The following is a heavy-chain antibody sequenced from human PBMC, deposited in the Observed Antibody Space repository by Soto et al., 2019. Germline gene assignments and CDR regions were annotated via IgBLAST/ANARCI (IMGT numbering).Heavy chain of an antibody. J-gene: IGHJ5*02. CDR2: IYYTGST. CDR3: AVDTTVAGPNWLDP. CDR1: GGSISRYAYY. V-gene: IGHV4-31*03. D-gene: IGHD5-18*01. Sequence: QVQLQESGPGLVKPSQTLSLTCTVSGGSISRYAYYWSWIRQHPGGGLEWIGYIYYTGSTYYNPSLKSRITMSIDTSQNQFSLQLTSVTAADTAVYCCAVDTTVAGPNWLDPWGQGTLVTVSS.